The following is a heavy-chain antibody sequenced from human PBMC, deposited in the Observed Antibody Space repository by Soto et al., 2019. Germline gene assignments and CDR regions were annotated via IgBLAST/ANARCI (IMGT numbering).Heavy chain of an antibody. D-gene: IGHD7-27*01. CDR1: GFTFSSFW. J-gene: IGHJ3*02. CDR3: ARHLGWRDGCDI. V-gene: IGHV3-7*01. Sequence: EVQLVESGGGLVQPGGSLRLSCAASGFTFSSFWMGWVRQAPGKGLEWVANIKHDGSEKYCVYSLKGRFTISRDNARNSLSLQINSLRAEDTAVYYCARHLGWRDGCDIWGQGTMVTVSS. CDR2: IKHDGSEK.